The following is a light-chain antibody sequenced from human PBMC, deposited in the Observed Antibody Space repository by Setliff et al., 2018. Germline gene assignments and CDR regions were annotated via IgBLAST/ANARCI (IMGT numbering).Light chain of an antibody. CDR2: EVS. CDR1: VGNYKY. J-gene: IGLJ1*01. CDR3: SSYTTMSTRI. V-gene: IGLV2-14*01. Sequence: VGNYKYVSWYQQVPGKAPKLIIFEVSNRPSGIPNRFSGSKSGNTASLSISGLQAEDEADYYCSSYTTMSTRIFGTGTKVTVL.